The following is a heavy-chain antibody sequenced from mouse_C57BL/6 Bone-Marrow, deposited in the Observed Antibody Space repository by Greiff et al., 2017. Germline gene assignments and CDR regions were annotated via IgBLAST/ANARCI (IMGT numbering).Heavy chain of an antibody. CDR2: VYPRSGNT. D-gene: IGHD1-1*01. CDR1: GYTFTSYG. J-gene: IGHJ3*01. V-gene: IGHV1-81*01. CDR3: ARWAGYYGFAD. Sequence: QVQLQQSGAELARPGASVKLSCKASGYTFTSYGISWVKQRTGQGLEWIGEVYPRSGNTYYNEKFKGKATLTADKSSSTAYMELRGLTSEDSAVYCCARWAGYYGFADWGQGTLVTVSA.